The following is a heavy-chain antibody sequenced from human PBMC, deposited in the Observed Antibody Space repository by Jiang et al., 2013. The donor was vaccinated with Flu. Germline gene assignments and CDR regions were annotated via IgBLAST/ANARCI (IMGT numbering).Heavy chain of an antibody. J-gene: IGHJ4*02. CDR2: ISSSGSTI. V-gene: IGHV3-11*01. D-gene: IGHD3-10*01. CDR3: AREYYYGSGSFNN. Sequence: YISSSGSTIYYADSVKGRFTISRDNAKNSLYLQMNSLRAEDTAVYYCAREYYYGSGSFNNWGQGTLVTVSS.